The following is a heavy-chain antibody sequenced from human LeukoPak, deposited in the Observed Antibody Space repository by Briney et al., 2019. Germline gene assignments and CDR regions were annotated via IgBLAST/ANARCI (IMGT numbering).Heavy chain of an antibody. CDR3: ARDYYRSGSYAVDF. CDR1: GFIFDKYS. CDR2: ISSASITI. J-gene: IGHJ4*02. Sequence: GGSLRLSCAASGFIFDKYSMNWVRQAPGKGLEWVSHISSASITIYYADSVKGRFTISRDNAKSSLYLHMTSLRAEDTALYYCARDYYRSGSYAVDFWGQGTLVTVSS. D-gene: IGHD3-10*01. V-gene: IGHV3-48*01.